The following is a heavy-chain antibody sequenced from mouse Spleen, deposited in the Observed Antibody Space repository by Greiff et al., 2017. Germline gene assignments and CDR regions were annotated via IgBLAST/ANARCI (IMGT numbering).Heavy chain of an antibody. CDR3: ARGYYGYFDY. CDR1: GYSFTGYY. Sequence: EVQLQQSGPELVKPGASVKISCKASGYSFTGYYMNWVKQSPEKSLEWIGEINPSTGGTTYNQKFKAKATLTVDKSSSTAYMQLKSLTSEDSAVYYCARGYYGYFDYWGQGTTLTVSS. CDR2: INPSTGGT. J-gene: IGHJ2*01. V-gene: IGHV1-42*01. D-gene: IGHD1-1*01.